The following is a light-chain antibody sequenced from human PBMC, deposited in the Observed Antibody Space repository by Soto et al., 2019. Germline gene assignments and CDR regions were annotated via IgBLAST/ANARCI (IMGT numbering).Light chain of an antibody. Sequence: EIVMTQSPATLSVSPGERATLSCRASKSVSSNLAWYQQKPGQAPRLLIYGASTRATGIPARFSGSVSGTEFTLTISSLQSEDFAVYYCQQYNNWPLTFGGGTKVEIK. CDR3: QQYNNWPLT. V-gene: IGKV3-15*01. CDR2: GAS. J-gene: IGKJ4*01. CDR1: KSVSSN.